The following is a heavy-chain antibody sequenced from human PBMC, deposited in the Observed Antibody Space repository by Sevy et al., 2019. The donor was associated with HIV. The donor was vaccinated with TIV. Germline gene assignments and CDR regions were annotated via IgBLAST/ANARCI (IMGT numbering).Heavy chain of an antibody. D-gene: IGHD4-17*01. CDR3: AKKVPYGDYFDAFDI. CDR1: GFTFSTYV. J-gene: IGHJ3*02. CDR2: ISGSGGST. Sequence: GGSLRLSCAASGFTFSTYVMSWVRQAPGKGLEWVSAISGSGGSTYYADSVKGRFTISRDNSKNTLYLQMNSLRAEDTAVYYCAKKVPYGDYFDAFDIWGQGTMVTVSS. V-gene: IGHV3-23*01.